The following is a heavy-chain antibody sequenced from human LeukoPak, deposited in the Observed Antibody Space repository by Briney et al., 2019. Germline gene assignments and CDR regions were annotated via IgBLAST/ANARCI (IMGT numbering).Heavy chain of an antibody. D-gene: IGHD3-16*02. V-gene: IGHV1-2*02. CDR3: ARAMGVIAYYYYDMDV. CDR2: INPNSGGT. CDR1: GYTFTGYY. Sequence: SVKFSCKASGYTFTGYYMHWVRQPPEQGLEWMGCINPNSGGTNYAKKFQSRVTMTSDTSISTAYMDMNRLRSDDTAVYYCARAMGVIAYYYYDMDVGGQGTTVTVSS. J-gene: IGHJ6*02.